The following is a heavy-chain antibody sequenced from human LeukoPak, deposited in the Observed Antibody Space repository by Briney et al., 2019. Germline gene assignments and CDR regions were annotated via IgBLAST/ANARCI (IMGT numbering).Heavy chain of an antibody. V-gene: IGHV3-30-3*01. CDR1: GFTFSSYA. J-gene: IGHJ4*02. CDR2: ISYDGSNK. CDR3: ARDADYYDILTGPFDY. D-gene: IGHD3-9*01. Sequence: GRSLRLSCAASGFTFSSYAMHWVRQAPGKGLEWVAVISYDGSNKYYADSVKGRFTISRHNSKNTLYLQMNSLRAEDTAVYYCARDADYYDILTGPFDYWGQGTLVTVSS.